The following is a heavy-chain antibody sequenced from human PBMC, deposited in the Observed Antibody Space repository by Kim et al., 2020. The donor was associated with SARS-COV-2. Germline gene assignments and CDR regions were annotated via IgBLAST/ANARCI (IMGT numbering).Heavy chain of an antibody. CDR3: ARVVTIFGVINPNWFDP. D-gene: IGHD3-3*01. CDR2: ISAYNGNT. Sequence: ASVKVSCKASGYTFTSYGISWVRQAPGQGLEWMGWISAYNGNTNYAQKLQGRVTMTTDTSTSTAYMELRSLRSDDTAVYYCARVVTIFGVINPNWFDPWGQGTLVTVSS. CDR1: GYTFTSYG. J-gene: IGHJ5*02. V-gene: IGHV1-18*01.